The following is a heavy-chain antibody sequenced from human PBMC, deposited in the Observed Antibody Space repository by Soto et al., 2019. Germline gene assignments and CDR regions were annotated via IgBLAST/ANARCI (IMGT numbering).Heavy chain of an antibody. CDR2: INPNGGST. J-gene: IGHJ6*02. CDR3: AICIAARQETYYYYGMDV. D-gene: IGHD6-6*01. Sequence: ASVKVSCKASGYTFINYYMHWVRQAPGQGLEWMGIINPNGGSTTYAQKFQGRVTLTRDTSTNTVNMELSSLRSEDTAVYYCAICIAARQETYYYYGMDVGGQGPRVTVS. CDR1: GYTFINYY. V-gene: IGHV1-46*01.